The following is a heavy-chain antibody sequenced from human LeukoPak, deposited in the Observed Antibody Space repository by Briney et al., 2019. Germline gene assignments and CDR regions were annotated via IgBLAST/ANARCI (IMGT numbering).Heavy chain of an antibody. CDR2: IFPSGGEI. Sequence: GGSLRLSCAASGFTFSTFAMIWVRQPPGKGLEWVSSIFPSGGEIHYADSVRGRFTISRDNSKSTLSLQMNSLRAEDTAVYYCAKGALGYSSGWPYGVFDYWGQGTLVTVSS. J-gene: IGHJ4*02. D-gene: IGHD6-19*01. CDR3: AKGALGYSSGWPYGVFDY. V-gene: IGHV3-23*01. CDR1: GFTFSTFA.